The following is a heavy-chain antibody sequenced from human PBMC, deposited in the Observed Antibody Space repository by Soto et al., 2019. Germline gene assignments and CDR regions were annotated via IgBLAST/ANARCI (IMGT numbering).Heavy chain of an antibody. CDR1: GYTFTDYY. Sequence: ASVKVSCKASGYTFTDYYMHWVRQAPGQGLEWMGWINPNTGDTKYAQQFQGRVTMTRDTSISTAYMELSNLRSDETAVYYCATYYFDSRADYSNLGGYVDYWG. V-gene: IGHV1-2*02. CDR3: ATYYFDSRADYSNLGGYVDY. D-gene: IGHD3-22*01. CDR2: INPNTGDT. J-gene: IGHJ4*01.